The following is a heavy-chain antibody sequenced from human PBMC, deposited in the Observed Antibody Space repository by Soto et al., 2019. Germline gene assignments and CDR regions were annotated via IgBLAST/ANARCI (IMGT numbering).Heavy chain of an antibody. D-gene: IGHD3-22*01. V-gene: IGHV4-30-4*01. Sequence: QVQLQESGPGLVKPSQTLSLTCTVSGGSISSGDYYWSWIRQPPGKGLEWIGYIYYSGSTYYNPSLKRRVTISVDTSKNQFTLKLNSVTVAATAVYYCARVVGYYSDSSGHSHFDYWGQGTLVTVPS. CDR3: ARVVGYYSDSSGHSHFDY. J-gene: IGHJ4*02. CDR2: IYYSGST. CDR1: GGSISSGDYY.